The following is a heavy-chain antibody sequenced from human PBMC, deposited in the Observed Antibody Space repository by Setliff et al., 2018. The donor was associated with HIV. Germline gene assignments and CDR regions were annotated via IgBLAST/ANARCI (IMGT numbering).Heavy chain of an antibody. CDR3: ARGLSFYDPGGFDY. CDR1: GGSISSYY. V-gene: IGHV4-4*09. Sequence: LRETLSLTCTVSGGSISSYYWSWIRQPPGKGLEWIGYIYTSGSTNYNPSLKSRATISVDTSKNQFSLKLSSVTAADTAVYYCARGLSFYDPGGFDYWGQGTLVTVSS. D-gene: IGHD3-22*01. J-gene: IGHJ4*02. CDR2: IYTSGST.